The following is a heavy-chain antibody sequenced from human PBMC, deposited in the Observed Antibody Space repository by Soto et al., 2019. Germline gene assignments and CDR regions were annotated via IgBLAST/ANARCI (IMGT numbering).Heavy chain of an antibody. CDR2: ISYSGTT. CDR1: GDSLSGTYW. D-gene: IGHD6-19*01. CDR3: ARHILVTGTRGFDF. V-gene: IGHV4-4*02. Sequence: QVQLQESGPGLVKPSETLSLTCAVSGDSLSGTYWWSWVRQAPGGGLQWIGEISYSGTTHYDPSLMSRVTISMDKSRSEFSLTLISVIAADSASYYCARHILVTGTRGFDFWGQGILVTVSS. J-gene: IGHJ4*02.